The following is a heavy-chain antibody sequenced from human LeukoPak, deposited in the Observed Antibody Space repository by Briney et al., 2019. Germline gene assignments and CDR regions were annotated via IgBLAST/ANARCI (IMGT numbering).Heavy chain of an antibody. J-gene: IGHJ3*02. Sequence: GGSLRLSCTDSGFSFSDFALSCVCPAPRKGLGWVCLIISNRHGGTTEYAASMKGRCTISTDDYQTDAYLQINNLQTEDTAVYYCARDRLQGGAYYGALDIWGQGTMVTVAS. D-gene: IGHD3-3*01. CDR2: IISNRHGGTT. V-gene: IGHV3-49*04. CDR1: GFSFSDFA. CDR3: ARDRLQGGAYYGALDI.